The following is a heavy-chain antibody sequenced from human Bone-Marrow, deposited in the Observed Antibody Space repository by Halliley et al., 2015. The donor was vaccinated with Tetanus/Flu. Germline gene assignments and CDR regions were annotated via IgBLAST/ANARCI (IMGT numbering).Heavy chain of an antibody. J-gene: IGHJ4*02. V-gene: IGHV3-72*01. CDR3: ARDRDYDNDY. Sequence: EWIGRIRSKTSSYSAEYAASVKGRFTISRDDSMNSLYLQMNSLKTEDTAVYYCARDRDYDNDYWGQGTLVTVSS. CDR2: IRSKTSSYSA. D-gene: IGHD3-9*01.